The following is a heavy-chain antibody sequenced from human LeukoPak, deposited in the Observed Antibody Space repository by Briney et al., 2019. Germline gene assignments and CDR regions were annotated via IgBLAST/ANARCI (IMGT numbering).Heavy chain of an antibody. J-gene: IGHJ3*02. Sequence: PGGSLRLSCAASGFTFSSYAMSWVRQAPGKGLEWVSAISGSGGSTYYADSVKGRFTISRDNAKNSLYLQMNSLRAEDTAVYYCAREGRIVVVTATEDDAFDIWGQGTMVTVSS. V-gene: IGHV3-23*01. D-gene: IGHD2-21*02. CDR3: AREGRIVVVTATEDDAFDI. CDR1: GFTFSSYA. CDR2: ISGSGGST.